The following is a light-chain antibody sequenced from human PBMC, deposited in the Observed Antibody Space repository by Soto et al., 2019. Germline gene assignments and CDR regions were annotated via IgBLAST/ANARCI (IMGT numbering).Light chain of an antibody. Sequence: EIVLTQSPATLSVSPGERATLSCRASQSVGSNFAWYLQKPGQAPRLLIFASSTRATGVPARFSGSGSGTEFTLTISSLQSEDFAVYYCQQYGDWPLTFGGGAKVEIE. CDR1: QSVGSN. CDR2: ASS. CDR3: QQYGDWPLT. V-gene: IGKV3-15*01. J-gene: IGKJ4*01.